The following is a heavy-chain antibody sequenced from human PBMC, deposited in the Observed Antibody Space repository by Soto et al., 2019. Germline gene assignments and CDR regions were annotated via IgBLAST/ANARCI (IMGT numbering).Heavy chain of an antibody. CDR3: ARRARPDFYYMDV. CDR1: GFTFSSYV. CDR2: ISSNGVGT. J-gene: IGHJ6*03. Sequence: GGSLRLSCAASGFTFSSYVMSWVRQAPGKGLEWVSAISSNGVGTYYANSVQGRFTISRDNSKNTVYLQMGSLRPEDMAVYYCARRARPDFYYMDVWGKGTTVTVSS. V-gene: IGHV3-64*01. D-gene: IGHD6-6*01.